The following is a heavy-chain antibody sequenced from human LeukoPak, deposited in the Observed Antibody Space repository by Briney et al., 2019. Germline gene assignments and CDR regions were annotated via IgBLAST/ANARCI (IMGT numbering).Heavy chain of an antibody. CDR2: INPNSGGT. Sequence: ASVKVSCKASGYTFTGYYMHWVRQAPGQGLEWMGWINPNSGGTNYAQKFQGRVTMTEDTSTDTAYMELSSLRSEDTAVYYCATVVTMIVVVITIFEDLDYWGQGTLVTVSS. CDR3: ATVVTMIVVVITIFEDLDY. CDR1: GYTFTGYY. J-gene: IGHJ4*02. V-gene: IGHV1-2*02. D-gene: IGHD3-22*01.